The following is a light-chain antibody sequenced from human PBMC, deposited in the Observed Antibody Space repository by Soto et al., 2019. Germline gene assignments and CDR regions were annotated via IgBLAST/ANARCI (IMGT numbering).Light chain of an antibody. CDR1: QSLVHSDGNTY. V-gene: IGKV2-30*02. J-gene: IGKJ3*01. CDR3: MQGTHWPFT. CDR2: KVS. Sequence: DVVMTQSPLSLPVTLGQPASISCRSSQSLVHSDGNTYLNWFQQRPGQSPRRLIYKVSNRDSGVPDRFRGSGSATDFTLKISRVEADDVGVYYCMQGTHWPFTFGPGTKVDIK.